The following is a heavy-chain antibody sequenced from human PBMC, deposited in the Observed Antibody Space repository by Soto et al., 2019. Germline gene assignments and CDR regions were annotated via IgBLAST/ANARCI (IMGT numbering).Heavy chain of an antibody. D-gene: IGHD6-19*01. Sequence: SQTVSLTSAISGDSVSSNRAAWNWIRQSPSRGLEWLGRTYYRSKWYNDYAVSVKSRITINPDTSKNQFSLQLNSVTPEDTAVYYCARGQAVAGTGDDWAQGTLVTVSS. J-gene: IGHJ4*02. CDR2: TYYRSKWYN. CDR3: ARGQAVAGTGDD. V-gene: IGHV6-1*01. CDR1: GDSVSSNRAA.